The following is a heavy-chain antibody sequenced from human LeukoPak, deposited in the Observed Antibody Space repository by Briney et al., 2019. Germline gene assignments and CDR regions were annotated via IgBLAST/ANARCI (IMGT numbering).Heavy chain of an antibody. Sequence: GASVKVSCKASGYTFTSYDFNWLRQATGQGPEWMGWMNPNSGATGYAQKFQGRVTMTRSASINTAYMELTNLRSDDTAVYYCARKWYGEHFDYWGQGTLVTVSS. V-gene: IGHV1-8*01. CDR3: ARKWYGEHFDY. CDR1: GYTFTSYD. J-gene: IGHJ4*02. CDR2: MNPNSGAT. D-gene: IGHD2-15*01.